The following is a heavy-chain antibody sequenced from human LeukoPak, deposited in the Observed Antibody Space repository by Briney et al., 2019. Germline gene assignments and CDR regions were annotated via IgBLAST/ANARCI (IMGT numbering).Heavy chain of an antibody. CDR3: APTSSLGGFGELLR. CDR2: LSGSGGST. V-gene: IGHV3-23*01. Sequence: GGSLRLYCAASGFTFSSYGMSWVRQAPGKGLEWVSALSGSGGSTYYADSGKGRFTISRDNSKNTLYLQMNSLRAEDTAVYYCAPTSSLGGFGELLRWGQGTLVTVSS. CDR1: GFTFSSYG. D-gene: IGHD3-10*01. J-gene: IGHJ4*02.